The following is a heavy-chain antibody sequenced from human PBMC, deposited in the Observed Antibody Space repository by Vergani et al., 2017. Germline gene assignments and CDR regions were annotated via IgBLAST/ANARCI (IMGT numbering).Heavy chain of an antibody. V-gene: IGHV4-59*11. Sequence: QVQLHESCPGLVKSSEILSLTCSVLFDSIRNLYCNLIRQPPGKGLEWIGSIHYSENTNHNPSLKTRVTISVDTSKNQFSLTLTSVTAANTAVYYCASDTHNAQRADRWGQGILVTVSS. J-gene: IGHJ5*02. CDR2: IHYSENT. CDR3: ASDTHNAQRADR. D-gene: IGHD2-15*01. CDR1: FDSIRNLY.